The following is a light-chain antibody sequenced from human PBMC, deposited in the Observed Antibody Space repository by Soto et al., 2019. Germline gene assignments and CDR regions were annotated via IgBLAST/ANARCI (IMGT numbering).Light chain of an antibody. CDR1: QSISSNF. Sequence: EIVLTQSPGTLSLSPGERATLSCRTSQSISSNFLAWYQQKPGQAPRLILYGTSTRATGIPDRFRGSGSGTDFTLTISRLEPEDFAVYHCQQYGSSPPRYTFGQGTKLEIK. J-gene: IGKJ2*01. CDR2: GTS. V-gene: IGKV3-20*01. CDR3: QQYGSSPPRYT.